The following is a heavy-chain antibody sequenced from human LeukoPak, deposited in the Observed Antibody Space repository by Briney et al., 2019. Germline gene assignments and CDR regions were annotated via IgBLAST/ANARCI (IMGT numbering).Heavy chain of an antibody. CDR1: GFTFSSYG. V-gene: IGHV3-48*04. CDR2: ISSGGYTI. Sequence: GGSLRLSCAASGFTFSSYGMHWVRQAPGKGLEWVSSISSGGYTIKYHDSVRGRFIISRDNANNSLYLQMNSLRGDDTASYYCATDSSGFSYWGQGILVAVSS. D-gene: IGHD3-22*01. J-gene: IGHJ4*02. CDR3: ATDSSGFSY.